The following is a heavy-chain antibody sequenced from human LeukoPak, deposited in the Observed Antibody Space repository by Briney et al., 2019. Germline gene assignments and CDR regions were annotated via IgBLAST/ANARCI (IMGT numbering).Heavy chain of an antibody. CDR3: ARGGERYCSSTSCSLDY. CDR1: GGSISSGSYY. J-gene: IGHJ4*02. Sequence: SETLSLTCTVSGGSISSGSYYWSWIRQPAGKGLEWIGRIYTSGSTNYNPSLKSRVTISVDTSKNQFSRKLSSVTAADTAVYYCARGGERYCSSTSCSLDYWGQGTLVTVSS. D-gene: IGHD2-2*01. CDR2: IYTSGST. V-gene: IGHV4-61*02.